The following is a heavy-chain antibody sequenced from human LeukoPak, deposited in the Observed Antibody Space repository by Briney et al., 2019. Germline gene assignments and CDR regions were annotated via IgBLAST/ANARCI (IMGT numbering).Heavy chain of an antibody. CDR1: RHTFLNHG. D-gene: IGHD1-26*01. Sequence: GASVKVSCKASRHTFLNHGITWVRQAPGQGLEWMGWISDYSDQTKYAQKIQGRVTMTTDTSTSTAYMELRSLRSDDTGIYFCATPQDSGRYDLDYWGQGTLVTVSS. J-gene: IGHJ4*02. V-gene: IGHV1-18*01. CDR2: ISDYSDQT. CDR3: ATPQDSGRYDLDY.